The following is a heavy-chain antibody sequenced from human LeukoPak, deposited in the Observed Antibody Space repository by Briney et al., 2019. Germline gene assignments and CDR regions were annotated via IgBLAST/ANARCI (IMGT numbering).Heavy chain of an antibody. Sequence: SETLSLTCTVSGGSICSYYWTWLRQPAGKALEWIGRIYSSGSTDYTPSLKSRVTMSVDTSKNQFSLKVRSVTAADTAVYYCARGSGYTYGQPLDSWGQGTLVTVSS. J-gene: IGHJ4*02. CDR3: ARGSGYTYGQPLDS. V-gene: IGHV4-4*07. D-gene: IGHD5-18*01. CDR1: GGSICSYY. CDR2: IYSSGST.